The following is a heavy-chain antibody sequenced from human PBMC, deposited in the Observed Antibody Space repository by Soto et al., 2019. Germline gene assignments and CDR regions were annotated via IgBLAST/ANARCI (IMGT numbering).Heavy chain of an antibody. CDR2: ISSSGSTI. CDR1: GFTFSDYY. Sequence: PGGSLRLSCAASGFTFSDYYMSWIRQAPGKGLEWVSYISSSGSTIYYADSVKGRFTISRDNAKNSLYLQMNSLRAEDTAVYYCASLYYDFWSGYYPSDYWGQGTLVTVSS. D-gene: IGHD3-3*01. CDR3: ASLYYDFWSGYYPSDY. V-gene: IGHV3-11*01. J-gene: IGHJ4*02.